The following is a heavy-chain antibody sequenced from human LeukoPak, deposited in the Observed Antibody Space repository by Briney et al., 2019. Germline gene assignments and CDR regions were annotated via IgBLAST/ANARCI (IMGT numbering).Heavy chain of an antibody. CDR2: ISGSGGST. V-gene: IGHV3-23*01. CDR1: GFTFSSYA. Sequence: PGGSLRLSCAASGFTFSSYAMSWVRQAPGKGLEWVSAISGSGGSTYYADSVKGRFTISRDNSKNTLYLQMNSQRAEDTAVYYCAKDRLGGNTPFDYWGQGTLVTVSS. D-gene: IGHD4-23*01. J-gene: IGHJ4*02. CDR3: AKDRLGGNTPFDY.